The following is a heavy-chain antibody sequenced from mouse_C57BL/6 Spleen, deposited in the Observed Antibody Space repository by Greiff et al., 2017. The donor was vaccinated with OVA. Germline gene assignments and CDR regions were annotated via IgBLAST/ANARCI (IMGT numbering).Heavy chain of an antibody. CDR1: GYTFTDYY. CDR3: ARGKYYYGSSYGSFDY. CDR2: IFPGSGST. Sequence: QVQLKQSGPELVKPEASVKISCKASGYTFTDYYINWVKQRPGQGLEWIGWIFPGSGSTYYNEKFKGKATLTVDKSSSTAYMLLSSLTSEDSAVYFCARGKYYYGSSYGSFDYWGQGTTLTVSS. J-gene: IGHJ2*01. D-gene: IGHD1-1*01. V-gene: IGHV1-75*01.